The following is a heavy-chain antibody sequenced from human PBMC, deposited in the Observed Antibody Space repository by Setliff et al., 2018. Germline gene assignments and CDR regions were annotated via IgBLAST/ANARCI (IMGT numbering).Heavy chain of an antibody. D-gene: IGHD1-1*01. J-gene: IGHJ4*02. Sequence: SETLSLTCTVSGGSMSNYYWSWIRQPPGRGMEWIGYIFYSGSTSYIPSLKSRVSISIDTSKNQLSLKLSSVTAADTAVYYCAREAGTIWGQGTLVTVSS. CDR1: GGSMSNYY. CDR3: AREAGTI. V-gene: IGHV4-59*12. CDR2: IFYSGST.